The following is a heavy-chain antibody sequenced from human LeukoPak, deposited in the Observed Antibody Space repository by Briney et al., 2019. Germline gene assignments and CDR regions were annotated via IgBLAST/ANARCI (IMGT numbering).Heavy chain of an antibody. CDR1: GFTFSNYA. CDR3: AKYNGQLLEQWYYDY. D-gene: IGHD1/OR15-1a*01. CDR2: IDKNDATT. Sequence: TGGSLRLSCAAFGFTFSNYAMSWVRQAPGKGLEWVSSIDKNDATTNYADSVRGRFTISRDNSKNTLHLQMSSLRAEDTAVYYCAKYNGQLLEQWYYDYWGQGTLVTVSS. V-gene: IGHV3-23*01. J-gene: IGHJ4*02.